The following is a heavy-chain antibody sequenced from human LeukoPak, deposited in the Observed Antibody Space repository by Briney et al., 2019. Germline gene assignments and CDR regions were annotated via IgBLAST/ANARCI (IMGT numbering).Heavy chain of an antibody. D-gene: IGHD1-26*01. Sequence: ASVKVSCKASGGTFSSYAISWVRQAPGHGLEWMGGIIPIFGTANYAQKFQGRVTITADESTSTAYMELSSLRSEDTAVYYCAGDSGSYYHYWGQGTLVTVSS. CDR2: IIPIFGTA. CDR3: AGDSGSYYHY. V-gene: IGHV1-69*13. CDR1: GGTFSSYA. J-gene: IGHJ4*02.